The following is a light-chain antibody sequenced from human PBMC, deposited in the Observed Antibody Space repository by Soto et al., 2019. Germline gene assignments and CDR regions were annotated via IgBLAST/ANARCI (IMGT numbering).Light chain of an antibody. CDR1: QSVSSY. CDR2: GAS. Sequence: EIVLTPPPATLCLSPGERATLSCRASQSVSSYVAWYKQTXGQAPRXXIYGASTRATVIPARFRGSGAGPEFTLTISSLTSEAFEVYSCQQYKNWPRTFGQGTNVDIK. CDR3: QQYKNWPRT. J-gene: IGKJ1*01. V-gene: IGKV3-15*01.